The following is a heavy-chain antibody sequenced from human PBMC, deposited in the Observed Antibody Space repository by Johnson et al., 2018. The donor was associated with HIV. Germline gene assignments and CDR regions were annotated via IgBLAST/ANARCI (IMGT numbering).Heavy chain of an antibody. V-gene: IGHV3-13*01. D-gene: IGHD2-8*02. CDR3: ARGSGYSTGAFDV. Sequence: VQLVESGGGLVQPGGSLRLSCAASGFTFSSYAMSWVRQAPGKGLEWVSGIGTTGDTYYPGSVKGRFTISRENAKNSLYLQMKSLRAEDTAVYYCARGSGYSTGAFDVWGQGTMVTVSS. CDR2: IGTTGDT. J-gene: IGHJ3*01. CDR1: GFTFSSYA.